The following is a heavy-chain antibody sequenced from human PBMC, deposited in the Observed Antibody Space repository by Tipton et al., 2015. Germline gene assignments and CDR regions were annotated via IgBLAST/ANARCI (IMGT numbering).Heavy chain of an antibody. CDR2: ISYSGST. J-gene: IGHJ4*02. D-gene: IGHD4-17*01. CDR1: GGSIRNHY. Sequence: TLSLTCTLSGGSIRNHYWTWIRQSPGKGLEWIGYISYSGSTHYNPSLKRRVTISLDTSKNQFSLTLNSVAAADMAVYYCARDGLYGDIYLHNWGQGTLVTVSS. CDR3: ARDGLYGDIYLHN. V-gene: IGHV4-59*11.